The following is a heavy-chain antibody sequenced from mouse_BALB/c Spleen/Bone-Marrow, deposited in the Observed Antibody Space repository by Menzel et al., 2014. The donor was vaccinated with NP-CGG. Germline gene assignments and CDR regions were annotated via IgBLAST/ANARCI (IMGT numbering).Heavy chain of an antibody. CDR1: GFNIKDTY. V-gene: IGHV14-3*02. J-gene: IGHJ3*01. CDR2: IDPADGNT. D-gene: IGHD2-14*01. Sequence: VQLQQSGAELVKPRASVKLSCTASGFNIKDTYMHRVKQRPEQGLEWIVGIDPADGNTKYDPKFQGKATITADTSSNTAYLQLSSLTSEDTAVYYCAYYRYDEGGFAFWGQGTLVTVSA. CDR3: AYYRYDEGGFAF.